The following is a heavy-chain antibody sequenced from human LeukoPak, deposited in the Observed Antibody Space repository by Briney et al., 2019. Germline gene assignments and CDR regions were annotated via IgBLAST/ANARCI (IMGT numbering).Heavy chain of an antibody. V-gene: IGHV3-23*01. CDR2: LSGRGSNT. Sequence: GGSLRLSCAASGFNFTIYAMSWVRQAPAKGLEWVSALSGRGSNTYYADSVKGRFTISRDNSKNTLYLQMNSLRAEDTAVYYCAKDSRGGPDYLAAAGYYYGMDVWGQGSTVTVSS. CDR3: AKDSRGGPDYLAAAGYYYGMDV. J-gene: IGHJ6*02. D-gene: IGHD6-13*01. CDR1: GFNFTIYA.